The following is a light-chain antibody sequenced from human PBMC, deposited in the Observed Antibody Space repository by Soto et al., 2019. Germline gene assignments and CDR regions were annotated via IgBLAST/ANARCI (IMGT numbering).Light chain of an antibody. J-gene: IGKJ1*01. CDR1: QGLVDTDGNTY. CDR2: KVS. CDR3: MQGSHWPWT. V-gene: IGKV2-30*01. Sequence: DVVMTQSPLSLPVTLGQSASISCRSSQGLVDTDGNTYLNWFHQRPGQSPRRLIYKVSDRDSGVPDRFSGSGSGTDFTLKISRVEAEDIGVYYCMQGSHWPWTFGQGTKVEIK.